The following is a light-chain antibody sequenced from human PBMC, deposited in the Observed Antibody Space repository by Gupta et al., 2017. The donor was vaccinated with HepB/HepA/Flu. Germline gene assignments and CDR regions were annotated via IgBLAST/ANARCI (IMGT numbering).Light chain of an antibody. J-gene: IGKJ4*01. CDR3: QQEDNLLRA. V-gene: IGKV1-33*01. CDR2: DAS. CDR1: QDISNY. Sequence: DIQMTQSPSSLSASVGDRVTITCQASQDISNYLNWYQQKPGKAPKLLIYDASNLETGVPSRFSGSGSGTDFTFTISSLQPEDIATYYCQQEDNLLRAFGGGTKVEIK.